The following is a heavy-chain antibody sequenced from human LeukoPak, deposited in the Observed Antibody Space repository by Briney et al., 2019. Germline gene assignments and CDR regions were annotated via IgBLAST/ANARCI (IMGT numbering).Heavy chain of an antibody. V-gene: IGHV3-23*01. CDR2: ISGSGGST. J-gene: IGHJ4*02. CDR1: GFTFSSYA. Sequence: PGGSLRLSCAASGFTFSSYAMSWVRQAPGKGLEWVSAISGSGGSTYYADSVKGRFTISRDNSKNTLYLQMNSLRAEDTAAYYCANLLNHERLGTFDYWGQGTLVTVSS. D-gene: IGHD1-14*01. CDR3: ANLLNHERLGTFDY.